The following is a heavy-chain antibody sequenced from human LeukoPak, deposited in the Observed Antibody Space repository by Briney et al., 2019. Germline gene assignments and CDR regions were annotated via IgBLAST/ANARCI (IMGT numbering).Heavy chain of an antibody. D-gene: IGHD3-3*01. Sequence: GGSLRLSCAASGFTFRSYSMNWVRQAPGKGLEWVSSISSSSSYIYYADSVKGRFTISRDNAKNSLYLQMNSLRAEDTAVYYCARSPGPVLRFLDYWGQGTLVTVSS. CDR2: ISSSSSYI. J-gene: IGHJ4*02. V-gene: IGHV3-21*01. CDR1: GFTFRSYS. CDR3: ARSPGPVLRFLDY.